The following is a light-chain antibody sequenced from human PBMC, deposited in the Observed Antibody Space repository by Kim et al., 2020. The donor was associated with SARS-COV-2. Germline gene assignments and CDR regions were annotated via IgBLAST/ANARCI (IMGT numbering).Light chain of an antibody. Sequence: PGQSITISCTGTSSDVVGYNYVSWYQQHPGKAPKLMIYDVSKRPSGVSNRFSGSKSGNTASLTISGLQAEDEADYYCSSYTSSSTFFGTGTKVTVL. CDR1: SSDVVGYNY. V-gene: IGLV2-14*04. J-gene: IGLJ1*01. CDR2: DVS. CDR3: SSYTSSSTF.